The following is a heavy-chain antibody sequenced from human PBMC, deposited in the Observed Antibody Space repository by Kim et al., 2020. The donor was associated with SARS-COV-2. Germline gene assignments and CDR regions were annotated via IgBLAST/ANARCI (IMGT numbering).Heavy chain of an antibody. V-gene: IGHV3-21*01. CDR1: GFTFSSYS. CDR3: ARDIQRLLWFGELSSVRRQNYFDY. CDR2: ISSSSSYI. J-gene: IGHJ4*02. Sequence: GGSLRLSCAASGFTFSSYSMNWVRQAPGQGLEWVSSISSSSSYIYYADSVKGRFTISRDNAKNSLYLQMNSLRAEDTAVYYCARDIQRLLWFGELSSVRRQNYFDYWGQGTLVTVSS. D-gene: IGHD3-10*01.